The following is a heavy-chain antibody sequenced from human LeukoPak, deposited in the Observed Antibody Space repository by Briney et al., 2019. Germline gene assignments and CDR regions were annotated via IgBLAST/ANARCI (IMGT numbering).Heavy chain of an antibody. V-gene: IGHV4-39*07. Sequence: SETLSLTCTVSGGSISSSSYYWGWIRQPPGKGLEWIGSIYYSGSTYYNPSLKSRVTISVDTSKNQFSLKLSSVTAADTAVYYCASGRITIFGVVISDIYYFDYWGQGTLVTVSS. CDR3: ASGRITIFGVVISDIYYFDY. D-gene: IGHD3-3*01. CDR1: GGSISSSSYY. J-gene: IGHJ4*02. CDR2: IYYSGST.